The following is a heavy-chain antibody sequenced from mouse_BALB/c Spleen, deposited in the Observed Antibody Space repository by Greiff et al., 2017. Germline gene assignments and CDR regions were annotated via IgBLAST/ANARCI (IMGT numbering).Heavy chain of an antibody. J-gene: IGHJ2*01. V-gene: IGHV3-2*02. CDR2: ISYSGST. D-gene: IGHD2-1*01. CDR1: GYSITSDYA. Sequence: EVQLVESGPGLVKPSQSLSLTCTVTGYSITSDYAWNWIRQFPGNKLEWMGYISYSGSTSYNPSLKSRISITRDTSKNQFFLQLNSVTTEDTATYYCARKGGNYVGFDYWGQGTTLTVSS. CDR3: ARKGGNYVGFDY.